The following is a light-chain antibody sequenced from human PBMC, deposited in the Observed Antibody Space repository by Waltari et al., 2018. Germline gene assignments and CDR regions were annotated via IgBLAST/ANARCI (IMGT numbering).Light chain of an antibody. V-gene: IGLV2-14*03. CDR2: DVT. CDR3: SSFTSSTTGI. Sequence: SALTQPDSVSGSSGQSINIPCSGISSDSGGYTYVSWYQQHPGEAPKLIIYDVTNRPSGVSDRFSGSKSGSSASLTISGLQPDDEADYYCSSFTSSTTGIFGGGTKLTVL. J-gene: IGLJ2*01. CDR1: SSDSGGYTY.